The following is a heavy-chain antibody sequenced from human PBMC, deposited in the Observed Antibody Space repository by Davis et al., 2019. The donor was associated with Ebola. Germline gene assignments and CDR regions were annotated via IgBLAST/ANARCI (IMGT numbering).Heavy chain of an antibody. CDR3: ARGWLRTGFDY. CDR1: GDSVPGNIHA. D-gene: IGHD3/OR15-3a*01. Sequence: HSQTLSLTCAISGDSVPGNIHAWNWIRQSPSRGLEWLGRTYYNSKWYNDYAVSVKSRITINPDTSKNQFSLHLNSVTPGDTAVYYCARGWLRTGFDYWGQGTLVTVSS. V-gene: IGHV6-1*01. CDR2: TYYNSKWYN. J-gene: IGHJ4*02.